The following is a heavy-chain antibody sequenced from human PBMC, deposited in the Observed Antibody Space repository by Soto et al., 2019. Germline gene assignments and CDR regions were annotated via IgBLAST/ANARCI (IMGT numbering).Heavy chain of an antibody. J-gene: IGHJ5*02. Sequence: QITLKESGPTLVKPTQTLTLTCTFSGFSLTTRGVGVGWIRQPPGKALECLALIYWDDDKRYSPSLQSRLSITKDTSKNQVVLTMTNMDPVDTATYYCAHIPSYYQYDWFDPWGQGTLVTFSS. V-gene: IGHV2-5*02. D-gene: IGHD3-10*01. CDR2: IYWDDDK. CDR1: GFSLTTRGVG. CDR3: AHIPSYYQYDWFDP.